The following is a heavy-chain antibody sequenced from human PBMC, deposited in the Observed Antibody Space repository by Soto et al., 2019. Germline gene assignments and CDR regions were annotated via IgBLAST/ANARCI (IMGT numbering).Heavy chain of an antibody. CDR1: GASFTSNSYF. V-gene: IGHV4-39*01. D-gene: IGHD3-22*01. J-gene: IGHJ4*02. CDR3: ARGSVDTVDSSGFYEY. CDR2: FFYGGMT. Sequence: SETLSLTCTVSGASFTSNSYFWGWIRQAPGKGLEWIASFFYGGMTYYNPSLKSRVSISVDTSKSQFSLRLISVTAAERAVYYCARGSVDTVDSSGFYEYWGQGKPVTVS.